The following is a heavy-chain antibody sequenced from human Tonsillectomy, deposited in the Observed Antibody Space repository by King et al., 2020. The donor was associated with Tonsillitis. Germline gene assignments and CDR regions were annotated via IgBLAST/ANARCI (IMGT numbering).Heavy chain of an antibody. CDR2: IRYDGTNK. D-gene: IGHD2/OR15-2a*01. J-gene: IGHJ3*02. CDR3: AKFRRGRNWVENDGVDI. CDR1: GFTFSTCG. V-gene: IGHV3-30*02. Sequence: VQLVESGGGVVQPGGSLRLSCAASGFTFSTCGMHWVRQAPGKGLEWLTFIRYDGTNKYYADSVKGRFAISRDNSKNMLYLQINSLKAEDTAVYFCAKFRRGRNWVENDGVDIWGQGTMVTVSS.